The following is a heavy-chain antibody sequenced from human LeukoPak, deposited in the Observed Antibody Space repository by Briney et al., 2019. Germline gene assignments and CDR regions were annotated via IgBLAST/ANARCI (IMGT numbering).Heavy chain of an antibody. Sequence: GGSLRLSCATSGFTFSSYGMHWVRQAPGKGLEWVAFVRYDGSNRYYADSVKGRFNISRENSKNTLYLQMNSLRVEDTAVYYCAKDSVVVVIGPLGYWGQGTLVTVSS. J-gene: IGHJ4*02. V-gene: IGHV3-30*02. CDR2: VRYDGSNR. CDR3: AKDSVVVVIGPLGY. D-gene: IGHD2-21*01. CDR1: GFTFSSYG.